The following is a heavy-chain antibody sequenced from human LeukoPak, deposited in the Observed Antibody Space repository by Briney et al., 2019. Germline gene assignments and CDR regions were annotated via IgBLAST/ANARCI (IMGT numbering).Heavy chain of an antibody. Sequence: VKVSCXXXGYTXTSYAMNWVRQAPGQGLEWMGWINTNTGNPTYAQGFTGRFVFSLDTSVSTAYLQISSLKAEDTAVYYCAREDYYDSSGYYYVGYFQHWGQGTLVTVSS. D-gene: IGHD3-22*01. CDR1: GYTXTSYA. CDR2: INTNTGNP. J-gene: IGHJ1*01. CDR3: AREDYYDSSGYYYVGYFQH. V-gene: IGHV7-4-1*02.